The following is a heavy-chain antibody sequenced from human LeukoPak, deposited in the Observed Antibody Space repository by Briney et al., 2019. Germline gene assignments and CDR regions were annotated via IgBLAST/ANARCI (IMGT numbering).Heavy chain of an antibody. CDR2: IIPIFGTA. CDR3: AWAGYYGSGSPSTYYYYYYMDV. J-gene: IGHJ6*03. D-gene: IGHD3-10*01. Sequence: GASVEVSCKASGYTFTGHYMHWVRQAPGQGLEWMGGIIPIFGTANYAQKFQGRVTITADESTSTAYMELSSLRSEDTAVYYCAWAGYYGSGSPSTYYYYYYMDVWGKGTTVTISS. V-gene: IGHV1-69*13. CDR1: GYTFTGHY.